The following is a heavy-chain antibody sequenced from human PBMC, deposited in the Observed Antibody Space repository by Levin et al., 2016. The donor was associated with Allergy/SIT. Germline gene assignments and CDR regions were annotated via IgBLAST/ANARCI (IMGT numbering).Heavy chain of an antibody. D-gene: IGHD3-10*02. V-gene: IGHV3-15*01. J-gene: IGHJ4*02. CDR2: IKAKTEDETI. CDR3: TDNYVGYVPETTVRDI. CDR1: GFTVSSNY. Sequence: GESLKISCAASGFTVSSNYMSWVRQAPGKGLEWVGRIKAKTEDETIEYAAPVRGRFTISRDDSKSMLFLQMNSLKTEDTAVYYCTDNYVGYVPETTVRDIWGQGTLVTVSS.